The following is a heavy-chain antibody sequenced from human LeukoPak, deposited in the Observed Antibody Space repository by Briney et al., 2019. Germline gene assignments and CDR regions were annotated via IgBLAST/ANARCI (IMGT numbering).Heavy chain of an antibody. J-gene: IGHJ5*02. CDR2: IYYSGST. CDR1: GDSISSSSSY. D-gene: IGHD6-19*01. Sequence: SETLSLTCTVSGDSISSSSSYWGWIRQPPGEGLEWIGSIYYSGSTYYNTSLKSRVTISVDTSKNQFSLKLTSVTAADTAVYYCARDPTSGWYRWFDPWGQGTLVTVSS. V-gene: IGHV4-39*07. CDR3: ARDPTSGWYRWFDP.